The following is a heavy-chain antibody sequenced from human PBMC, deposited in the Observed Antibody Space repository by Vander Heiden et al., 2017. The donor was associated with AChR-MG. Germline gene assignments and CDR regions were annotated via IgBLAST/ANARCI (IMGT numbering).Heavy chain of an antibody. V-gene: IGHV3-7*01. CDR2: IKQDGSEK. D-gene: IGHD6-19*01. Sequence: EVQLVESGGGLVQPGGSLRLSCAASGLTFSSYWMGWVRQAPGKGLEWVANIKQDGSEKYYVDSVKGRFTISRDNAKNSLYLQMNSLRAEDTAVYYCARGGAVAGTTRYYWGQGTLVTVSS. CDR3: ARGGAVAGTTRYY. CDR1: GLTFSSYW. J-gene: IGHJ4*02.